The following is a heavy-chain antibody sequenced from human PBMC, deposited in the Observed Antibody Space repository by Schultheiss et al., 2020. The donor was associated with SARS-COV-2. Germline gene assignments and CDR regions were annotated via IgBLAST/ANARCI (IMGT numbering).Heavy chain of an antibody. CDR3: VGSSSWYAFDY. CDR2: IFSNDEK. CDR1: GFSLSNARMG. D-gene: IGHD6-13*01. J-gene: IGHJ4*02. Sequence: SGPTLVKPTETLTLTCTVSGFSLSNARMGVSWIRQPPGKALEWLAHIFSNDEKSYSTSLKSRLTISKDTSKSQVVLTMTNMDPVDTATYYCVGSSSWYAFDYWGQGTLVTVSS. V-gene: IGHV2-26*01.